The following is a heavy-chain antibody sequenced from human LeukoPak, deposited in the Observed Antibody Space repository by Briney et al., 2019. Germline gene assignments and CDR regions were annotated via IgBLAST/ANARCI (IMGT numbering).Heavy chain of an antibody. Sequence: GGSLRLSCVLSGFTVSTNFMSWVRQAPGERLEWVSFIYGGGSKYYGDSGKGRFTISKNNSKNTLYLQMNSLRAEDTAVYYCATTRVDTTTFDYFDYWGQGTVVTVSS. CDR3: ATTRVDTTTFDYFDY. V-gene: IGHV3-53*01. D-gene: IGHD4-11*01. J-gene: IGHJ4*02. CDR1: GFTVSTNF. CDR2: IYGGGSK.